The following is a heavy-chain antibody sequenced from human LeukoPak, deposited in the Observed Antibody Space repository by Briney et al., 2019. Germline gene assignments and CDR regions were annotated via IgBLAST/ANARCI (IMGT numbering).Heavy chain of an antibody. V-gene: IGHV1-69*13. D-gene: IGHD6-13*01. CDR3: ARIAAAGPYNWFDP. Sequence: ASVKVSCKTSGYTFTSYGVSWVRQAPGQGLEWMGGIIPIFGTANYAQKFQGRVTITADESTSTAYMELSSLRSEDTAVYYCARIAAAGPYNWFDPWGQGTLVTVSS. J-gene: IGHJ5*02. CDR2: IIPIFGTA. CDR1: GYTFTSYG.